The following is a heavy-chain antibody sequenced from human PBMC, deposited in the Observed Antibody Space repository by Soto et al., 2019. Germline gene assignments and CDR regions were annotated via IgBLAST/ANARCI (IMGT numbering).Heavy chain of an antibody. CDR2: IYYSGST. CDR3: ARRRQSYYMDV. Sequence: SETLSLTCTVSGGSISSGGYYWSWIRQHPGKGLEWIGYIYYSGSTYYNPSLKSRVTISVDTSKNQFSLKLSSVTAADTAVYYCARRRQSYYMDVWGKGTTVTVSS. V-gene: IGHV4-31*03. J-gene: IGHJ6*03. CDR1: GGSISSGGYY.